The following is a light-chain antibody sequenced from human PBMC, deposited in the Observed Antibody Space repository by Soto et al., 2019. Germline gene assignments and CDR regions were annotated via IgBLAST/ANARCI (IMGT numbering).Light chain of an antibody. CDR2: GAS. CDR1: QSVSSN. Sequence: EIVMTQSPATLSVSPGERATLSCRASQSVSSNLAWYQLKPGQAPRLLIYGASTRATDIPARFSGSGSGTEFTLIISSLQSEDSAVYLCQQYNHWPPITCGQGKRREIK. J-gene: IGKJ5*01. V-gene: IGKV3-15*01. CDR3: QQYNHWPPIT.